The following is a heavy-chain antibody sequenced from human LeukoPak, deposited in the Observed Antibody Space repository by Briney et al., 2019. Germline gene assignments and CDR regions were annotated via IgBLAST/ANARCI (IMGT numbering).Heavy chain of an antibody. CDR2: FDPEDGET. J-gene: IGHJ4*02. CDR1: GYTFTGYY. CDR3: ATDINDSSGYYDY. D-gene: IGHD3-22*01. V-gene: IGHV1-24*01. Sequence: ASVNVSCKASGYTFTGYYMHWVRQAPGKGLEWMGGFDPEDGETIYAQKFQGRVTMTEDTSTDTAYMELSSLRSEDTAVYYCATDINDSSGYYDYWGQGTLVTVSS.